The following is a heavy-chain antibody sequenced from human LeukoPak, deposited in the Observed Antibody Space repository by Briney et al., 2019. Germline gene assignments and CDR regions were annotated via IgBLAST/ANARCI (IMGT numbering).Heavy chain of an antibody. V-gene: IGHV3-7*01. D-gene: IGHD2-2*01. CDR3: ARGSTSYDY. CDR2: IGQDGSEE. CDR1: GFTFDDYG. Sequence: GGSLRLSCAASGFTFDDYGMSWVRQAPGKGLEWVANIGQDGSEEFYVDSVKGRFTISRNNAKNSLYLQMISLRAEDSAVYFCARGSTSYDYWGQGTLVTVSS. J-gene: IGHJ4*02.